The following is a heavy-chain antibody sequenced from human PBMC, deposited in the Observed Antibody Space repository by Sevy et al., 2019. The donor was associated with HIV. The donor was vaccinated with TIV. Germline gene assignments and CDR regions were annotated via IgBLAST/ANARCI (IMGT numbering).Heavy chain of an antibody. V-gene: IGHV4-59*01. Sequence: ETLSLTCSVSGGSISSYFWTWVRQSPGKGLEWIGNIYFTGNTNYSPSLKSRVTLSLDTSKSQFSLTLKSVTAADTAIYFCARDSTTRPRVLDYWGQGTLVTVSS. CDR3: ARDSTTRPRVLDY. CDR2: IYFTGNT. J-gene: IGHJ4*02. CDR1: GGSISSYF. D-gene: IGHD1-1*01.